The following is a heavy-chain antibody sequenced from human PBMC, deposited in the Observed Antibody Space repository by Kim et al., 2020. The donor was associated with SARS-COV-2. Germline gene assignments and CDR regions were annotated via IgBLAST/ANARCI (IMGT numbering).Heavy chain of an antibody. Sequence: SETLSLTCAVYGGSFSGYYWSWIRQPPGKGLEWIGEINHSGSTNYNPSLKSRVTISVDTSKNQFSLKLSSVTAADTAVYYCARGLYDSSGYRYFDYWGQG. D-gene: IGHD3-22*01. V-gene: IGHV4-34*01. J-gene: IGHJ4*02. CDR2: INHSGST. CDR3: ARGLYDSSGYRYFDY. CDR1: GGSFSGYY.